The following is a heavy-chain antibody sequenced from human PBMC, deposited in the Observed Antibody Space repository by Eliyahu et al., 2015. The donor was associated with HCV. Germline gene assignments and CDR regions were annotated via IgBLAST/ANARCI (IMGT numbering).Heavy chain of an antibody. Sequence: QVQLQQWGAGLLKPSETLSLTCAXXGGSFSGYYWSWIRQPPGKGLEWIGEINHSGSTNYNPSLKSRVTISVDTSKNQFSLKLSSVTAADTAVYYCARGRLRPILPFDYWGQGTLVTVSS. CDR3: ARGRLRPILPFDY. CDR1: GGSFSGYY. J-gene: IGHJ4*02. V-gene: IGHV4-34*01. CDR2: INHSGST. D-gene: IGHD5/OR15-5a*01.